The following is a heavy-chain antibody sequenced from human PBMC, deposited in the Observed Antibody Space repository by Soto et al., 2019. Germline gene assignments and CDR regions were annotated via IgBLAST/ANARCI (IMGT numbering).Heavy chain of an antibody. D-gene: IGHD3-10*01. CDR3: ARSLWFGEPH. J-gene: IGHJ4*02. Sequence: QITLKESGPTLVKPTQTLTLTCSFSGFSLSTTGVGVGWIRQSPGKALEWLAIIYWDNDKRYSPSLKSRVTITKDTSKNQVVLTVTNMYPVDTGTYYCARSLWFGEPHWGQGALVTVSS. V-gene: IGHV2-5*02. CDR1: GFSLSTTGVG. CDR2: IYWDNDK.